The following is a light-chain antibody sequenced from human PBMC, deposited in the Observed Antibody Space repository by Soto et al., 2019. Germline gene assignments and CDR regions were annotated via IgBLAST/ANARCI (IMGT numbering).Light chain of an antibody. CDR3: SSYTSSSTVV. CDR2: DVS. CDR1: SSDVGGYNY. Sequence: QSALTQPASVFGSPGQSITLSCTGTSSDVGGYNYVSWYQQHPGKAPKLMIYDVSNRPSGVSNRFSGAKSGNTASLTISGRQAEDEADYYCSSYTSSSTVVFGGGTKLTVL. J-gene: IGLJ2*01. V-gene: IGLV2-14*01.